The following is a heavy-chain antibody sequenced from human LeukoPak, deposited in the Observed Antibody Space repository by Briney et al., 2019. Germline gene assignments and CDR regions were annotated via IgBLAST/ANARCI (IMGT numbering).Heavy chain of an antibody. V-gene: IGHV3-23*01. CDR3: AKDTSIGRYCTNGVCSPFDY. CDR2: INDTGDTT. CDR1: GFTFSSYA. D-gene: IGHD2-8*01. Sequence: GGSLRLSCAGSGFTFSSYAMSWVRQAPGKGVEWVSAINDTGDTTYDAESVKGRFTSSRDNSNSTLYLQMNSLRAKDTALYYCAKDTSIGRYCTNGVCSPFDYWGQGTLVTVSS. J-gene: IGHJ4*02.